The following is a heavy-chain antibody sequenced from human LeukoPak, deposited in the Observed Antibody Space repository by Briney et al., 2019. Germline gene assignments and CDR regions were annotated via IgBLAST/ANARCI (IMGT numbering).Heavy chain of an antibody. CDR2: IYYSGST. V-gene: IGHV4-59*08. CDR1: GGSTTSYY. D-gene: IGHD5-18*01. J-gene: IGHJ4*02. CDR3: ARHSWRNTAMVIGY. Sequence: SETLSLTCTVSGGSTTSYYWSWIRQPPGKGLEWIGYIYYSGSTNYNPSLKSRVTISVDTSKNQFSLKLSSVTAADTAVYYCARHSWRNTAMVIGYWGQGTLVTVSS.